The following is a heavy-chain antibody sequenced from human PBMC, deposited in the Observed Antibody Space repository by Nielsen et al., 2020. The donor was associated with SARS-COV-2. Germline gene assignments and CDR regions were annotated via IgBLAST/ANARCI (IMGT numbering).Heavy chain of an antibody. CDR1: GFTFSSYG. Sequence: GGSLRLSCAASGFTFSSYGMHWVRQAPGKGLEWVAVISYDGSNKYYADSVKGRFTISRDNSKNTLYLQMNSLRAEDTAVYYCANGEAPIFGVVKMARDYWGQGTLVTVSS. D-gene: IGHD3-3*01. V-gene: IGHV3-30*18. CDR3: ANGEAPIFGVVKMARDY. J-gene: IGHJ4*02. CDR2: ISYDGSNK.